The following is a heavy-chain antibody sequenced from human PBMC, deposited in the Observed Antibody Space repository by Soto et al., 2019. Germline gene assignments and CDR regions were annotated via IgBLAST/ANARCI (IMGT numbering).Heavy chain of an antibody. V-gene: IGHV3-23*01. CDR2: TRGNGEHT. D-gene: IGHD6-13*01. CDR3: ARSFGMAGRYFYYYGLDV. J-gene: IGHJ6*02. Sequence: EVQVLESGGGLVQPGGSLRLSCAGSGFTFSNFALTWVRQAPGKGLEWVSTTRGNGEHTYYADSVKGRFTVSRDNSKNALFLEMSSLRAEDTAVYYCARSFGMAGRYFYYYGLDVWGQGTTVTVSS. CDR1: GFTFSNFA.